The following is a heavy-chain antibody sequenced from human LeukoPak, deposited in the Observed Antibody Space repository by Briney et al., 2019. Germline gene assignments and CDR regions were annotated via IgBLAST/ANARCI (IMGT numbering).Heavy chain of an antibody. V-gene: IGHV3-48*03. CDR1: GFTFTSYE. CDR3: AELGITMIGGV. CDR2: ISSSGSTI. J-gene: IGHJ6*04. D-gene: IGHD3-10*02. Sequence: GGALRLSCAASGFTFTSYEMNWVRQAPGKGLEWVSYISSSGSTIYYADSVKGRFTISRDNAKNSLYLQMNSLRAEDTAVYYCAELGITMIGGVWGKGTTVTISS.